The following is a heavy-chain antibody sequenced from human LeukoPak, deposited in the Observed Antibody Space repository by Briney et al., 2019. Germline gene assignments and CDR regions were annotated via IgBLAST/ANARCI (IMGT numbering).Heavy chain of an antibody. D-gene: IGHD6-19*01. CDR2: ISSSSSYI. J-gene: IGHJ4*02. V-gene: IGHV3-21*01. Sequence: GGSLRLSCAASGFTFSSYSMNWVRQAPGKGLEWVSSISSSSSYIYCADSVKGRFTISRDNAKNSLYLQMNSLRAEDTAVYYCARDSQDSSGSTWGQGTLVTVSS. CDR1: GFTFSSYS. CDR3: ARDSQDSSGST.